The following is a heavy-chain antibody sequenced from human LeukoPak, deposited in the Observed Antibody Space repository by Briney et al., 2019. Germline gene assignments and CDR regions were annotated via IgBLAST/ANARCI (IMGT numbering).Heavy chain of an antibody. CDR1: GFTFSSYA. Sequence: GGSLRLSCAASGFTFSSYAMSWVRQAPGKGLEWVSAISGSGGSTYYADSVKGRFTISRDNSKNTLYLQMNSLRAEDTAVYYCAKGTSIVGATWIAYWGQGTLVTVSS. CDR3: AKGTSIVGATWIAY. J-gene: IGHJ4*02. V-gene: IGHV3-23*01. CDR2: ISGSGGST. D-gene: IGHD1-26*01.